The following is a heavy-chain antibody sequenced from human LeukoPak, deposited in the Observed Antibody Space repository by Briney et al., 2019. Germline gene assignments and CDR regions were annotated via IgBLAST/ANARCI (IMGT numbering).Heavy chain of an antibody. J-gene: IGHJ6*03. V-gene: IGHV4-4*07. CDR1: GGSISSYY. CDR2: LYTSGNT. D-gene: IGHD2-15*01. Sequence: SETLSLTCTVSGGSISSYYWSWIRQPAGKGLEWIGRLYTSGNTNYNPSLKSRVTMSVDTSKNQFSLKLSSVTAADTAVYYCARTTEGYCRGRSCYSYYYYMDVWGKGTTVTVSS. CDR3: ARTTEGYCRGRSCYSYYYYMDV.